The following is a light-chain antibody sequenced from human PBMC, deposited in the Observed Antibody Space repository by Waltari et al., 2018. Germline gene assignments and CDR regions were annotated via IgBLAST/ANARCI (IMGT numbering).Light chain of an antibody. V-gene: IGKV1-5*03. CDR3: QRYNYYPPT. CDR1: QSIGPW. J-gene: IGKJ4*01. CDR2: KAS. Sequence: DIQMTQSPSTLSAPVVDRVTITCPTSQSIGPWLAWYQQKPRKAPKLLIYKASSLETGVPSRFSGSGSGTEFTLTINNLQPDDFATFYCQRYNYYPPTFGGGTKVEIK.